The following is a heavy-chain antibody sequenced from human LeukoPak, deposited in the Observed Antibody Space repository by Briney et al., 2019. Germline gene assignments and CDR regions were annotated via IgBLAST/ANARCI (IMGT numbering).Heavy chain of an antibody. Sequence: GGSLRLSCAASGFTFSGFGMHWVRQAPGKGLEWVAVIWYDGSNKYYADSVKGRFTISRDNPKNTLYVQMNSLRAEDTAVYYCARPGTYCSGYGSCFPFEYWGQGSLVIVSS. CDR3: ARPGTYCSGYGSCFPFEY. D-gene: IGHD2-15*01. V-gene: IGHV3-33*01. J-gene: IGHJ4*02. CDR2: IWYDGSNK. CDR1: GFTFSGFG.